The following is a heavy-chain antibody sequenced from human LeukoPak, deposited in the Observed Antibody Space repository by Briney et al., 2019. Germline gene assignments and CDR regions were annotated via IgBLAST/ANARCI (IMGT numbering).Heavy chain of an antibody. D-gene: IGHD5-18*01. CDR3: ARTFSAMVPYYFDY. Sequence: GGSLRLSCAASGFTSSSYEMNWVRQAPGKGLEWVSYISSSGSTIYYADSVKGRFTISRDNAKNSLYLQMNSLRAEDTAVYYCARTFSAMVPYYFDYWGQGTLVTVSS. V-gene: IGHV3-48*03. CDR2: ISSSGSTI. CDR1: GFTSSSYE. J-gene: IGHJ4*02.